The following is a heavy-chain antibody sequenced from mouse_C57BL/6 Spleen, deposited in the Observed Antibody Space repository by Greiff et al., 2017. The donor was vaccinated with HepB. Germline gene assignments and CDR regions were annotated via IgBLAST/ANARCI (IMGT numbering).Heavy chain of an antibody. J-gene: IGHJ3*01. V-gene: IGHV5-4*01. Sequence: EVMLVESGGGLVKPGGSLKLSCAASGFTFSSYAMSWVRQTPEKRLEWVATISDGGSYTYYPDNVKGRSTISRDNAKNNLYLQMSHLKSEDTAMYYCAREGDGYTAGFAYWGQGTLVTVSA. CDR1: GFTFSSYA. CDR2: ISDGGSYT. D-gene: IGHD2-3*01. CDR3: AREGDGYTAGFAY.